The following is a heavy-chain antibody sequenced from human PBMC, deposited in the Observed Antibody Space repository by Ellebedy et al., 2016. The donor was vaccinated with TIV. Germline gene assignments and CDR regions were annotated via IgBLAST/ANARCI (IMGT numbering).Heavy chain of an antibody. CDR1: GGTFSSYA. Sequence: SVKVSCXASGGTFSSYAISWVRQAPGQGLEWMGGIIPIFGTANYAQKFQGRVTITADESTSTAYMELSSLRSEDTAVYYCARGSAVLEYRSDYWGQGTLVTVSS. J-gene: IGHJ4*02. V-gene: IGHV1-69*13. D-gene: IGHD6-6*01. CDR2: IIPIFGTA. CDR3: ARGSAVLEYRSDY.